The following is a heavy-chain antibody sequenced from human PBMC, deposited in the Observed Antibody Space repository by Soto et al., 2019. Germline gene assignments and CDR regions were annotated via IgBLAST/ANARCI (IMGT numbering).Heavy chain of an antibody. D-gene: IGHD6-19*01. CDR2: ISFDGNKK. V-gene: IGHV3-30*18. Sequence: QVQLVESGGGVVQPGRSLRLSCEASGFTFNTYGIHWVRQAPGKGLEWVAVISFDGNKKYYADSVKGRFTLSRDNSKNTLYLHMNSLRVEDTAVYYCAKGNSMEVAGILDPWGQGTQVTVS. J-gene: IGHJ5*02. CDR3: AKGNSMEVAGILDP. CDR1: GFTFNTYG.